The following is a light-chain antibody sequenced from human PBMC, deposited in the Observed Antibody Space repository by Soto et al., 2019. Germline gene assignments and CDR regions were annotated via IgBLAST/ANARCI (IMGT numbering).Light chain of an antibody. Sequence: QSLLTHPASVSGSPGQSITISCPGTSVDVGCYNYVSWYQQHPGKAPKLMIYDVSNRPSGVSNRFSGSKSGNTASLTISGLQAEDEADYYCSSYTSRSTKVFGTGTKVTVL. CDR2: DVS. CDR3: SSYTSRSTKV. CDR1: SVDVGCYNY. V-gene: IGLV2-14*01. J-gene: IGLJ1*01.